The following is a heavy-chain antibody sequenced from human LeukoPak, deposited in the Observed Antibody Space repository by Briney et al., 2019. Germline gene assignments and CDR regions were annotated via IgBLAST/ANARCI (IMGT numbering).Heavy chain of an antibody. Sequence: GGSLRLSCAASGFTISSYSMNWVRQAPGKGLEWVSSISGRSSSYIYYADSVKGRFTISRDNAKNSLYLQMNSLRAEDTAVYYCARERYYDSGSGAFDIWGQGTMVTVSS. CDR3: ARERYYDSGSGAFDI. CDR2: ISGRSSSYI. V-gene: IGHV3-21*01. D-gene: IGHD3-10*01. J-gene: IGHJ3*02. CDR1: GFTISSYS.